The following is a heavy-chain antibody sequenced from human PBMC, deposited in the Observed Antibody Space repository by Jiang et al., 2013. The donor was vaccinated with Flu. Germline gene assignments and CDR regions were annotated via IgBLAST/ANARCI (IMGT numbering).Heavy chain of an antibody. CDR2: IKEDGSEI. CDR1: GFTFSSEW. Sequence: QLVESGGGLAQPGGSLTLSCVASGFTFSSEWMDWVRQGPGKGLEWVATIKEDGSEILYVDSVKGRFTISRDNAENSLYLQMNSLRAEDTAIYYCTKLRRTGPDNWGRGAQVTVSS. D-gene: IGHD3/OR15-3a*01. V-gene: IGHV3-7*03. CDR3: TKLRRTGPDN. J-gene: IGHJ4*02.